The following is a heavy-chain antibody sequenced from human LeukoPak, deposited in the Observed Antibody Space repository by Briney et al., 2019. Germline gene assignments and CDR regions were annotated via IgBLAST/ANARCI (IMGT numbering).Heavy chain of an antibody. D-gene: IGHD3-10*01. Sequence: SETLSLTCSVSGGSISSYYWSWIRHPPGKGLEWIGHLYYSGSTNSNPSLKSRVTMSVDTSKNQFSLKLRSVTAADTAVYYCARGGSGISNAFDIWGQGTMVTVSS. CDR2: LYYSGST. CDR3: ARGGSGISNAFDI. J-gene: IGHJ3*02. V-gene: IGHV4-59*01. CDR1: GGSISSYY.